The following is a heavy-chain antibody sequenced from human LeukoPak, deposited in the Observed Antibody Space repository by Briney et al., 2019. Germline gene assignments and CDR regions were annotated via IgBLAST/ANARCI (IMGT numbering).Heavy chain of an antibody. CDR2: IYYSGST. J-gene: IGHJ4*02. CDR1: GGSISSSNYY. Sequence: SETLSLTCTVSGGSISSSNYYWGWIRQPPGKGLEWIGSIYYSGSTYYNPSLKSRVTISVDTSKNQFSLKLSSVTAADTAVYYCASPDYGDYGLLVDYWGQGTLVTVSS. D-gene: IGHD4-17*01. V-gene: IGHV4-39*01. CDR3: ASPDYGDYGLLVDY.